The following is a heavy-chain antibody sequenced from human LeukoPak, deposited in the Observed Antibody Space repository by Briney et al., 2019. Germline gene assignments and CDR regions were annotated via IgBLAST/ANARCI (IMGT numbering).Heavy chain of an antibody. D-gene: IGHD3-3*01. CDR2: ISGSGGST. CDR1: GFTFSSYA. CDR3: AKDPPIPGFLEWLTIDAFDI. Sequence: PGGSLRLSCAASGFTFSSYAMSWVRQAPGKGLEWVSAISGSGGSTYYADSVKGRFTISRDNSKNTLYLQMNSLRAEDTAVYYCAKDPPIPGFLEWLTIDAFDIWGQGTMVTVSS. J-gene: IGHJ3*02. V-gene: IGHV3-23*01.